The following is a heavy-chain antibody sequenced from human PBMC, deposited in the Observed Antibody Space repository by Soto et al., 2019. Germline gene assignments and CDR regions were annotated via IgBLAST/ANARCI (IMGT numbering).Heavy chain of an antibody. CDR3: RLTGVSEVDY. J-gene: IGHJ4*02. V-gene: IGHV1-2*02. CDR1: GYTFSGFY. D-gene: IGHD3-9*01. Sequence: ASVKVSCKTSGYTFSGFYIHRVRQAPGQGLESMGWIYPDGGGTDYAQKFQGRVTMTRDMSISTAYMELSRLRSDDTAVYYCRLTGVSEVDYWGQGALVPVYS. CDR2: IYPDGGGT.